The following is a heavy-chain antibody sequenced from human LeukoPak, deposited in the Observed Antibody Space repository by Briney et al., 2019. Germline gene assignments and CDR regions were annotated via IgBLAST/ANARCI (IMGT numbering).Heavy chain of an antibody. D-gene: IGHD2-2*01. CDR1: GFTFSSYS. J-gene: IGHJ6*03. CDR3: AKPVSNLSLVVPAARSFHYYYYYMDV. V-gene: IGHV3-48*01. CDR2: IRSSSRTI. Sequence: GGSLRLSCAASGFTFSSYSMNWVRQAPGKGLEWVSYIRSSSRTIFYADSVKGRFTISRDNAKNSLYLQMNSLRAEDTAVYYCAKPVSNLSLVVPAARSFHYYYYYMDVWGKGTTVTVSS.